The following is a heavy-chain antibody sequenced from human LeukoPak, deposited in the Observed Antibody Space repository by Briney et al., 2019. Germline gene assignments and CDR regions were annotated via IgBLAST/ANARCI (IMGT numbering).Heavy chain of an antibody. CDR2: ISSSGSTI. CDR3: ARDLGIAVASFDY. D-gene: IGHD6-19*01. V-gene: IGHV3-11*01. CDR1: GFTFSDYY. Sequence: GGSLRLSCAASGFTFSDYYMSWVRQAPGKGLEWVSYISSSGSTIYYADSVKGRFTISRDNAKNSLYLQMNSLRAEDTAVYYCARDLGIAVASFDYWGQGTLVTVSS. J-gene: IGHJ4*02.